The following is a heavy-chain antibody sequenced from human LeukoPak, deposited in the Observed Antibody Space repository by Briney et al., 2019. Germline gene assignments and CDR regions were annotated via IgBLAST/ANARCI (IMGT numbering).Heavy chain of an antibody. CDR2: IRYDGSNK. CDR3: AKLSPQWLVRPYYIDY. Sequence: GGSLRLSCAASGFTFSSYGTHWVRQAPGKGLEWVAFIRYDGSNKYYADSVKGRFTISRDNSKNTLYLQMNSLRAEDTAVYYCAKLSPQWLVRPYYIDYWGQGTLVTVSS. V-gene: IGHV3-30*02. J-gene: IGHJ4*02. CDR1: GFTFSSYG. D-gene: IGHD6-19*01.